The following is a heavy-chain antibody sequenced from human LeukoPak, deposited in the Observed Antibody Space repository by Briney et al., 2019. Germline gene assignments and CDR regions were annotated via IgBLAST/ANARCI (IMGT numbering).Heavy chain of an antibody. J-gene: IGHJ4*02. CDR3: ATSQRGIVVVIGDYYFDY. D-gene: IGHD3-22*01. CDR2: TYYSGST. Sequence: PSETLSLTCTVSGGSISSSSYYWGWIRQPPGKGLEWIGSTYYSGSTYYNPSLKSRVTISVDTSKNQFSLKLSSVTAADTAVYYCATSQRGIVVVIGDYYFDYWGQGTLVTVSS. CDR1: GGSISSSSYY. V-gene: IGHV4-39*01.